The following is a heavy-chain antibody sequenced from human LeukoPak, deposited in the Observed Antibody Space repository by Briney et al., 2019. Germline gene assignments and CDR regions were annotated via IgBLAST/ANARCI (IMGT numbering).Heavy chain of an antibody. J-gene: IGHJ6*02. Sequence: GGSLRLSCAASGFAFSYNTMNWVRQAPGKGLEWVSFISRDGTDIYYADSVVGRFTISRDNAKNSLYLQMNSLRVEDTAVYYCTRDLMDYDVSTGLHHYYMDVWGQGTTVTVSS. CDR2: ISRDGTDI. D-gene: IGHD3-9*01. CDR3: TRDLMDYDVSTGLHHYYMDV. V-gene: IGHV3-21*01. CDR1: GFAFSYNT.